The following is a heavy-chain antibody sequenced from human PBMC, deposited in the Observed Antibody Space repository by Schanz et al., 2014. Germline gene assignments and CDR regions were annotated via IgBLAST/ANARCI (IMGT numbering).Heavy chain of an antibody. D-gene: IGHD2-15*01. CDR1: GFSLDIFA. V-gene: IGHV3-23*01. CDR3: ARLDPYCRSGTCSRAFDF. J-gene: IGHJ4*02. Sequence: EVHLLESGGGLVEPGGSLRLSCATSGFSLDIFAVSWVRQAPGKGLEWVSSFNDGGVNKYYADSVKGRFTISRDNSKNTLYLQMNSLRTEDTAVYYCARLDPYCRSGTCSRAFDFWGQGTLVTVSS. CDR2: FNDGGVNK.